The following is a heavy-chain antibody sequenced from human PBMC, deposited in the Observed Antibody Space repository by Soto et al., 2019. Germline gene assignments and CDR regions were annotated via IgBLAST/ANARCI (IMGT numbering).Heavy chain of an antibody. CDR2: IYYSGST. D-gene: IGHD3-3*01. CDR1: GGSISSGGYY. V-gene: IGHV4-31*03. CDR3: ARDSPYDFWSGYSNASDI. J-gene: IGHJ3*02. Sequence: QVQLQESGPGLVKPSQTLSLTCTVSGGSISSGGYYWSWIRQHPGKGLEWIGYIYYSGSTYYSPSLKSRVTISLDTSKNQFSLKLSSVTAADTAVYYCARDSPYDFWSGYSNASDIWGQGTMVTVSS.